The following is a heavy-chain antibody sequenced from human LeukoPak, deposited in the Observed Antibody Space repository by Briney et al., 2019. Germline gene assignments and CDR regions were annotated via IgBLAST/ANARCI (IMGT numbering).Heavy chain of an antibody. J-gene: IGHJ3*02. V-gene: IGHV3-66*02. CDR2: LYHGGST. Sequence: GGSLRLSCVGSGVIVRSNYMTWVRQAPGKGLEWVSILYHGGSTYYADSVKGRFTISRDNSKNTLYLQMNSLRAEDTAVYYCARDQPIVVVITTGDDAFDIWGQGTMVTVSS. D-gene: IGHD3-22*01. CDR3: ARDQPIVVVITTGDDAFDI. CDR1: GVIVRSNY.